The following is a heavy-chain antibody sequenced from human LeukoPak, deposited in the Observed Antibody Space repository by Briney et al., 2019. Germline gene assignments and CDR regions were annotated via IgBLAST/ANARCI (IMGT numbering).Heavy chain of an antibody. CDR2: INSDGSST. V-gene: IGHV3-74*01. CDR3: ARAKEGRYFDY. CDR1: VFTFSNYW. Sequence: PGGSLRLSCAASVFTFSNYWMHWVRQAPGKGLVWVSRINSDGSSTSYADSVKGRFTISRDNAKNTLYLQMNSLRAEDTAVYYCARAKEGRYFDYWGQGTLVTVSS. J-gene: IGHJ4*02.